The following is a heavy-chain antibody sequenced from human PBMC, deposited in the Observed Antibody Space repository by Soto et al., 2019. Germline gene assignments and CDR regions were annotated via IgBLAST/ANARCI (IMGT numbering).Heavy chain of an antibody. Sequence: SVKVSCKASGGTFSSYTISWVRQAPGQGLEWMGRIIPILGIANYTQKFQGRVTITADKSTSTAYMELSSLRSEDTAVYYCASYLSAHAFDIWGQGTMVTVSS. CDR2: IIPILGIA. CDR1: GGTFSSYT. J-gene: IGHJ3*02. V-gene: IGHV1-69*02. CDR3: ASYLSAHAFDI. D-gene: IGHD3-16*02.